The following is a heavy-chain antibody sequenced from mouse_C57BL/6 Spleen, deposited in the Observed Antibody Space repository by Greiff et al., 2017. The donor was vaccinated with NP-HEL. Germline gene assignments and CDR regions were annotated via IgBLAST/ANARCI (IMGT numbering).Heavy chain of an antibody. CDR3: ARWTGIDY. J-gene: IGHJ2*01. Sequence: EVQLVESGGGLVKPGGSLKLSCAASGFTFSDYGMHWVRQAPAKGLEWVAYISSGSSTIYYADTVKGRFTISRDNAKNTLFLQMTSLRAEDTAMYYCARWTGIDYWGQGTTLTVSS. V-gene: IGHV5-17*01. CDR1: GFTFSDYG. D-gene: IGHD4-1*01. CDR2: ISSGSSTI.